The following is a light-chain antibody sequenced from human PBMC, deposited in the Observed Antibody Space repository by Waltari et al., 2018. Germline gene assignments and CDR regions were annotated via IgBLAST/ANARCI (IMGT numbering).Light chain of an antibody. V-gene: IGLV2-11*01. CDR2: DVS. Sequence: QSALTQPRSVSGSPGQSVTISCTGTSSDVGAYNYVSWYQHHPGKAPKLMIYDVSKRPSGVPDRFSGSKSGNTASLTISGLQAEDEADYYCCSYAGSYTYAFGTGTKVTVL. J-gene: IGLJ1*01. CDR3: CSYAGSYTYA. CDR1: SSDVGAYNY.